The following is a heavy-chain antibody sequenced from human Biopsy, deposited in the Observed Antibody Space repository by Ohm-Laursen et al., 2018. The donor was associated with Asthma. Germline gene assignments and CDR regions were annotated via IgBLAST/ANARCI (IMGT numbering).Heavy chain of an antibody. V-gene: IGHV3-30*18. CDR2: ISYDGFNK. J-gene: IGHJ4*02. Sequence: SLRLSCAASGFTFSTYGMYWVRQAPGKGLEWVAVISYDGFNKDYGDSVKGRFTISRDNSKNTLYLQMNSLRTEDTAVYYCAKRRGYSGHDNDYWGQGTLVIVSS. CDR3: AKRRGYSGHDNDY. D-gene: IGHD5-12*01. CDR1: GFTFSTYG.